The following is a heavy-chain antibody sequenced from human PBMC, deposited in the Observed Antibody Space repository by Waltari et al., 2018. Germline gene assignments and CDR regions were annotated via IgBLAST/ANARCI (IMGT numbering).Heavy chain of an antibody. V-gene: IGHV4-39*07. CDR1: GGSISSSSYY. CDR2: IYYSGST. J-gene: IGHJ3*02. Sequence: QLQLQESGPGLVKPSETLSLTCTVSGGSISSSSYYWGWIRQPPGKGLEWIGSIYYSGSTDYNPSLKSRVTISVDTSKNQFSLKLSSVTAADTAVYYCARASLETMVQGVIIHDAFDIWGQGTMVTVSS. D-gene: IGHD3-10*01. CDR3: ARASLETMVQGVIIHDAFDI.